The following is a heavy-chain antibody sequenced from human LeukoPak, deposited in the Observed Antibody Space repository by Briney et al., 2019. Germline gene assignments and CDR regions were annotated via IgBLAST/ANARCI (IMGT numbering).Heavy chain of an antibody. J-gene: IGHJ4*02. Sequence: GGSLRLSCATSGFTFSSHAMSWVRQAPGKGLEWVSVISGSSGSADYTDSVKGRFTISRDNSKNTLYLQMNSLRAEDTAVYYCAKVQGYFDYWGQGTLVTVSS. CDR3: AKVQGYFDY. V-gene: IGHV3-23*01. CDR2: ISGSSGSA. CDR1: GFTFSSHA.